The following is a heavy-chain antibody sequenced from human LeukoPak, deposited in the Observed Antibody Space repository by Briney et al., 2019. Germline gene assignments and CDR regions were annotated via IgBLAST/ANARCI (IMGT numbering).Heavy chain of an antibody. CDR2: ITSSSSYI. D-gene: IGHD3-10*01. Sequence: GGSLRLSCGASGFTLSSYSMNWVRQAPGKGLEWVSSITSSSSYIYYADSVKGRFTISRDNAKNSLYQQMNSLRAEDTAVYYCATDLIHYYASGAKTWGQGTLVTVSS. CDR1: GFTLSSYS. V-gene: IGHV3-21*01. J-gene: IGHJ5*02. CDR3: ATDLIHYYASGAKT.